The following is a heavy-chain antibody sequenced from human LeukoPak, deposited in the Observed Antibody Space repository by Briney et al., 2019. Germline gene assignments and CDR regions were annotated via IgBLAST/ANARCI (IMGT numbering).Heavy chain of an antibody. CDR3: ATDHGYESTANRAFVY. J-gene: IGHJ4*02. V-gene: IGHV3-7*01. CDR2: IKPDGSEK. D-gene: IGHD3-22*01. CDR1: GFTFSNSW. Sequence: GGSLTLSCAVSGFTFSNSWMTWVRQAPGKGLEWVANIKPDGSEKKYVDSVKGRFTISRDNAKNSLYLQMNSLRADDTAVYYCATDHGYESTANRAFVYWGQGTLATVSS.